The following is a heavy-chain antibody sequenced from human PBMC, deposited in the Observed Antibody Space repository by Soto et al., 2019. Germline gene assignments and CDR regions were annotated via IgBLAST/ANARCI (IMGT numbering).Heavy chain of an antibody. CDR1: GYTFTGYY. V-gene: IGHV1-2*02. Sequence: ASVKVSCKASGYTFTGYYMHWVRQAPGQGLEWMGWINPNSGGTNYAQKFQGRVTMTRDTSISTAYMELSRLRSDDTAVYYCARDKCSSTSCCVFDYWGQGPLVTVSS. CDR2: INPNSGGT. D-gene: IGHD2-2*01. J-gene: IGHJ4*02. CDR3: ARDKCSSTSCCVFDY.